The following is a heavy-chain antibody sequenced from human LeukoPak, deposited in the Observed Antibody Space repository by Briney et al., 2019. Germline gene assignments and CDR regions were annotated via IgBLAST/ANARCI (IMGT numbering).Heavy chain of an antibody. V-gene: IGHV4-31*03. CDR3: ARDSPVDAFDI. J-gene: IGHJ3*02. Sequence: PSQTLSLTCTVSGGSISSGGYYWRWIRQHPGKGLEWIGYIYYSGSTYYNPSLKSRVTISVDTSKNQFSLKLSSVTAADTAVYYCARDSPVDAFDIWGQGTMVTVSS. CDR2: IYYSGST. CDR1: GGSISSGGYY.